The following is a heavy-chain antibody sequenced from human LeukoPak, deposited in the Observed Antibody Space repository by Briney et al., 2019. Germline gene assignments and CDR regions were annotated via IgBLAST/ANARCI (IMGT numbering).Heavy chain of an antibody. V-gene: IGHV4-39*01. Sequence: PSETLSLTCTVSGGSISSSSYYWGWIRQPPGKGLEWIGSIYYSGTTYDNPSLKSRVTISVDTSKNQFSLKLSSVTAADTAVYYCARAGYSSSYFYYYYYMDVWGKGTTVTVSS. CDR2: IYYSGTT. D-gene: IGHD6-6*01. CDR3: ARAGYSSSYFYYYYYMDV. J-gene: IGHJ6*03. CDR1: GGSISSSSYY.